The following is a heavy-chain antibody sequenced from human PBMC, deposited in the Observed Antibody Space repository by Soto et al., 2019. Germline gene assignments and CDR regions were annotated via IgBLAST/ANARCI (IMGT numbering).Heavy chain of an antibody. Sequence: QVQLVQSGAAVTKPWASVKVSCKVSGYTFTSYAMHWVRQAPGQRLEWMGWINAGNGNTKYSQKFQGRVTITRDTSASTAYMELSSLRSEDTAVYYCARGRIAVAGTVLDYWGQGTLVTVSS. D-gene: IGHD6-19*01. V-gene: IGHV1-3*01. J-gene: IGHJ4*02. CDR2: INAGNGNT. CDR1: GYTFTSYA. CDR3: ARGRIAVAGTVLDY.